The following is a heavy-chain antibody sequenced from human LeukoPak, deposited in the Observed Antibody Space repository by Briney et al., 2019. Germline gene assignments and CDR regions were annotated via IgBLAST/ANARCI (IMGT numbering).Heavy chain of an antibody. CDR3: TRSTVTTWDWFDP. D-gene: IGHD4-11*01. CDR2: IRSKANSYAT. J-gene: IGHJ5*02. Sequence: SGGSLRLSCAASGFTFSGSAMHWVRQASGKGLEWVGRIRSKANSYATAYAASVKGRFTISRDDSKNTAYLQMNSLKTEDTAVYYCTRSTVTTWDWFDPWGQGTLVTVSS. CDR1: GFTFSGSA. V-gene: IGHV3-73*01.